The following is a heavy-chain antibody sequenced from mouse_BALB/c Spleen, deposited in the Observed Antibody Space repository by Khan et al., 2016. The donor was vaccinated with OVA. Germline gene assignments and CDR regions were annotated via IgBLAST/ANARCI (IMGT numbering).Heavy chain of an antibody. CDR1: GFTFTDYY. CDR3: AIPGPDGNYGWFAH. J-gene: IGHJ3*01. Sequence: EVELVESGGGLVQPGGSLRLSCVTSGFTFTDYYMSWVRQPPGKALEWLGFIRNKANGYTTEYSASVQGRFTISRDNSKSILYLQMNTLRAEDRDMNYCAIPGPDGNYGWFAHWGQGTLVTVSA. D-gene: IGHD2-1*01. V-gene: IGHV7-3*02. CDR2: IRNKANGYTT.